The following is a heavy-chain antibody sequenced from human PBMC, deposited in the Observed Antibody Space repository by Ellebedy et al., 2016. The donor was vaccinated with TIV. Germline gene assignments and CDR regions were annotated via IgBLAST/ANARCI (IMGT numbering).Heavy chain of an antibody. J-gene: IGHJ4*02. CDR2: IYSGGAT. Sequence: PGGSLRLSCAASGFTVSSNYMSWVRQAPGKGLEWVSVIYSGGATSYADSVKGRFTISRDNSKNTLYLQRNSLRVEDTAVYYCARKYIYGFDWGQGTLVTVSS. CDR3: ARKYIYGFD. CDR1: GFTVSSNY. V-gene: IGHV3-66*01. D-gene: IGHD5-18*01.